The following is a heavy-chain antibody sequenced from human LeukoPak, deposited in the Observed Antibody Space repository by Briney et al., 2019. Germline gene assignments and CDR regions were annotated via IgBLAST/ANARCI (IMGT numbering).Heavy chain of an antibody. D-gene: IGHD6-13*01. V-gene: IGHV3-9*03. CDR1: GFTFDDYA. CDR3: AKASSSSRFYYMDV. CDR2: ISWNSGSI. J-gene: IGHJ6*03. Sequence: PGGSLRLSCAASGFTFDDYAMHWVRQAPGKGLEWVSGISWNSGSIGYADSVKGRFTISRDNAKNSLYLQMNSLRAEDMALCYCAKASSSSRFYYMDVWGKGTTVTVSS.